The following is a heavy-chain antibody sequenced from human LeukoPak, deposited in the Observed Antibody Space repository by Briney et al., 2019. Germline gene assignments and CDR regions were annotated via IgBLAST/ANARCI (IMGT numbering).Heavy chain of an antibody. CDR2: IYSGGST. J-gene: IGHJ6*02. CDR1: GFTVSSNY. D-gene: IGHD2-2*01. Sequence: TGGSLRLSCAASGFTVSSNYMSWVRQAPGKGLEWVSVIYSGGSTYYADSVKGRFTISRDNSKNTLYLQMNSLRAEDMAVYYCARDGPAAIFGYYYYGMDVWGQGTTVTVSS. V-gene: IGHV3-66*01. CDR3: ARDGPAAIFGYYYYGMDV.